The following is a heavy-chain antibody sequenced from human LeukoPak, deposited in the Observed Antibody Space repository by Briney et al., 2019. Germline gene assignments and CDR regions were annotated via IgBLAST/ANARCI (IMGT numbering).Heavy chain of an antibody. J-gene: IGHJ3*02. CDR1: GGTFSSYA. CDR2: IIPIFGTA. Sequence: GASVKVSCKASGGTFSSYAISWVRQAPGQGLEWMGGIIPIFGTANYAQKFQGRVTITADESTSTAYMELSSLRSDDTAVYYCARAGVWDYDDSSGYHNAAFDIWGQGTMVTVSS. CDR3: ARAGVWDYDDSSGYHNAAFDI. D-gene: IGHD3-22*01. V-gene: IGHV1-69*13.